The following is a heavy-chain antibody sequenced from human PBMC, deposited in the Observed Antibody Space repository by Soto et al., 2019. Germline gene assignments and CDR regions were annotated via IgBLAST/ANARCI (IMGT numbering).Heavy chain of an antibody. CDR3: ARRQGSYYYYYMDV. V-gene: IGHV1-8*01. CDR2: MNPNSGNT. Sequence: QVQLVQSGAEVKKPGASVKVSCKASGYTFTSYDINWVRQATGQGLEWMGWMNPNSGNTGYARKFQGRVTMTRNTSISTAYMELSSLRSEDTAVYYCARRQGSYYYYYMDVWGKGTTVTVSS. J-gene: IGHJ6*03. D-gene: IGHD3-10*01. CDR1: GYTFTSYD.